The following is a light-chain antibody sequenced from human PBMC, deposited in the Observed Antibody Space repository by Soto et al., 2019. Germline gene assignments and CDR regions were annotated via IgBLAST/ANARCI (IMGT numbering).Light chain of an antibody. CDR3: SSYASSSTYV. J-gene: IGLJ1*01. Sequence: QSVLTQPASVSGSPGQSITISCTGTSSDVGAYNYVSWYQQHPGKAPKLMIYDVSNRPSGVSNRFSGSKSGNSASLTISGLQAEDEADYSCSSYASSSTYVFGTGTQLTVL. CDR2: DVS. CDR1: SSDVGAYNY. V-gene: IGLV2-14*01.